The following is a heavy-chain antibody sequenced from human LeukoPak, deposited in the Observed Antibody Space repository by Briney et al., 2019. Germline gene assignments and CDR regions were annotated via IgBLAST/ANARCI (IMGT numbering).Heavy chain of an antibody. V-gene: IGHV4-4*07. Sequence: SETLSLTCTVSGGSISSYYWSWIRQPAGKGLEWIGRIYTSGSTNYNPSLKSRVTMSVDTSKNQFSLKLSSVTAADTAVYYCARGHYSSSVRYSGTRISPEYFQHWGQGTLVTVSS. J-gene: IGHJ1*01. CDR3: ARGHYSSSVRYSGTRISPEYFQH. D-gene: IGHD6-6*01. CDR1: GGSISSYY. CDR2: IYTSGST.